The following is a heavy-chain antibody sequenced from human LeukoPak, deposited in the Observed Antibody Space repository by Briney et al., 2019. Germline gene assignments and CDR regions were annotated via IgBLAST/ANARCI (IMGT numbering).Heavy chain of an antibody. CDR2: IYTDGST. V-gene: IGHV4-4*07. CDR1: GGSISNSF. J-gene: IGHJ4*02. D-gene: IGHD4-23*01. CDR3: ARGGKATVVTM. Sequence: SETLSLTCTVSGGSISNSFWSWIRQPAGKGLEWIGRIYTDGSTNSNPSLRSRLTMSLDTSKNQFSLKLTSVTAADTAVYYCARGGKATVVTMWGQGILVTVSS.